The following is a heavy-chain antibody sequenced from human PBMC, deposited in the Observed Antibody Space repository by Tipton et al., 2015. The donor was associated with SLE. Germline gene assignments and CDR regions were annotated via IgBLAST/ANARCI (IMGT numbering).Heavy chain of an antibody. CDR1: GGSFSGYY. J-gene: IGHJ5*02. CDR3: ARGDRVGAPDWFDP. CDR2: IYYSGST. Sequence: TLSLTCAVYGGSFSGYYWSWIRQPPGKGLEWIGYIYYSGSTNYNPSLKSRVTISVDTSKNQFSLKLSSVTAADTAVYYCARGDRVGAPDWFDPWGQGTLVTVSS. D-gene: IGHD1-26*01. V-gene: IGHV4-59*01.